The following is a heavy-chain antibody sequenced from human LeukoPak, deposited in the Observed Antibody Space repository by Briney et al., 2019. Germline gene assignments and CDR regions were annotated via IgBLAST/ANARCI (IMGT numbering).Heavy chain of an antibody. J-gene: IGHJ6*02. D-gene: IGHD3-22*01. CDR2: IYYSGST. V-gene: IGHV4-59*01. CDR3: ARDLTYYYDSSGYYSNGMDV. CDR1: GGSISSYY. Sequence: PSETLSLTCTVSGGSISSYYWSWIRQPPGKGLEWIGYIYYSGSTNYNPSLKSRVTISVDTSKIQFSLKLSSVTAADTAVYYCARDLTYYYDSSGYYSNGMDVCGQGTTVTVSS.